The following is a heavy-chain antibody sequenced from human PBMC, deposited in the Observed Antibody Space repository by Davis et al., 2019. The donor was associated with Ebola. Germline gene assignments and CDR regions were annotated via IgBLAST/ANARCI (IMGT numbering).Heavy chain of an antibody. Sequence: HSQTLSLTCSISWDSVSIAGWNWIRQSPSRGLEWLGRRYYTSKWFNDYAVSVKSRITINPDTSKNQFCLQLNSVTPEDTALYYCARGWLRVGLDVWGEGTTVTVSS. J-gene: IGHJ6*04. D-gene: IGHD5-18*01. CDR3: ARGWLRVGLDV. V-gene: IGHV6-1*01. CDR2: RYYTSKWFN. CDR1: WDSVSIAG.